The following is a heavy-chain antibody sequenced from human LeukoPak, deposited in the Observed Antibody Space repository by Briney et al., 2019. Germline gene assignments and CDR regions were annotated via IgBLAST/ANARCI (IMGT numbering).Heavy chain of an antibody. J-gene: IGHJ4*02. V-gene: IGHV3-48*03. CDR1: GFTFSSYE. CDR2: ISSSGSTI. CDR3: ARSYDILTGYTSYFDY. Sequence: GGSLRLSCAASGFTFSSYEMNWVRQAPGKGLEWGSYISSSGSTIYYADSVKGRFTISRDNAKNSLYLQMNSLRAEDTAVYYCARSYDILTGYTSYFDYWGQGTLVTVSS. D-gene: IGHD3-9*01.